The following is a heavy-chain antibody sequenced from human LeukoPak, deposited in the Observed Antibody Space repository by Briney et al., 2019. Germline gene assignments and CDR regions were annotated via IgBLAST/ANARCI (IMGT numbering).Heavy chain of an antibody. CDR1: GFTFSSYS. V-gene: IGHV3-48*04. CDR2: ISSSSSTI. CDR3: ARDNYDSSGYYEG. Sequence: GGSLRLSCAASGFTFSSYSMNWVRQAPGKGLEWVSYISSSSSTIYYADSVKGRFTISRDNAKNSLYLQMNSLRAEDTAVYYCARDNYDSSGYYEGWGQGTLVTVSS. J-gene: IGHJ4*02. D-gene: IGHD3-22*01.